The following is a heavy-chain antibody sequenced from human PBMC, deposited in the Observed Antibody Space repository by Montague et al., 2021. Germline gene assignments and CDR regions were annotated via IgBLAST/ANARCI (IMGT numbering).Heavy chain of an antibody. V-gene: IGHV4-59*01. CDR1: GDSINGWY. Sequence: SETLSLTCSVSGDSINGWYWSWIRQPPRKGLEWIGSVFYSGATNYNPSLKSRVTMSADTSKNQVSLKVNSVTAADTAVYYCARQGFYESGGFFIWGLGTLVTVSS. CDR3: ARQGFYESGGFFI. CDR2: VFYSGAT. D-gene: IGHD3-22*01. J-gene: IGHJ4*02.